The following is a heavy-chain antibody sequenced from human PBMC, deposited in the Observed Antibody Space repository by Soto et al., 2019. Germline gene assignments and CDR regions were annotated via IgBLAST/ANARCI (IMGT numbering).Heavy chain of an antibody. CDR3: ARVPDR. D-gene: IGHD2-2*01. J-gene: IGHJ5*02. CDR2: IYHSGST. Sequence: LSLTCAVSGGSISSGGYSWSWIRQPPGKGLEWIGYIYHSGSTHYNPSLKSRVTISVDRSKNQFSLKLSSVTAADTAVYYCARVPDRWGQGTLVTVSS. CDR1: GGSISSGGYS. V-gene: IGHV4-30-2*01.